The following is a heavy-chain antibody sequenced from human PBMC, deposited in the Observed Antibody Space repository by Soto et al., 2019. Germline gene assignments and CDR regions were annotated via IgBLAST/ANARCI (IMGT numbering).Heavy chain of an antibody. J-gene: IGHJ4*02. V-gene: IGHV3-11*01. D-gene: IGHD1-1*01. CDR1: GFIYNAYY. Sequence: LRLSCAASGFIYNAYYMTWIRQAPGKGLEWISSITSSGGAKFYADSVEGRFTISRDNADNSVSLQLNNLKAEDTAVYYCARMFSRYDPLYYFDYWGQGGMVTVSA. CDR3: ARMFSRYDPLYYFDY. CDR2: ITSSGGAK.